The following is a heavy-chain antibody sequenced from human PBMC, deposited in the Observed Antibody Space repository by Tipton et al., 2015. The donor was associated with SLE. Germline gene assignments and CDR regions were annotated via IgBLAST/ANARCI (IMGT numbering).Heavy chain of an antibody. D-gene: IGHD1/OR15-1a*01. J-gene: IGHJ4*02. CDR3: AKFEKTTDFYLDS. CDR1: GFTCSSYA. CDR2: ISGGGGST. V-gene: IGHV3-23*01. Sequence: GSLRLSCATSGFTCSSYALSWVRRAPGKGLEWVSAISGGGGSTYYADFVKGRFSISIDKSKKTLFLQMNSLRVDDTATYYCAKFEKTTDFYLDSWGQGTLVSVSS.